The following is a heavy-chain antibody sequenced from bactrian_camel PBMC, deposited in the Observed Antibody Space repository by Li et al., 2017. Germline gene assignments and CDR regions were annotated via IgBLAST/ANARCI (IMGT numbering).Heavy chain of an antibody. CDR1: RYIGSVDY. J-gene: IGHJ4*01. CDR2: IRGGDT. V-gene: IGHV3S53*01. Sequence: HVQLVESGGGSVQTGEPLRLSCVASRYIGSVDYMAWFHQAPGSERAGVAAIRGGDTHYAHSVKGRFTISQDNDKITVYLQMNSLKPEDTAMYYCAAEGRGPGALSYWGQGTQVTVS. D-gene: IGHD7*01. CDR3: AAEGRGPGALSY.